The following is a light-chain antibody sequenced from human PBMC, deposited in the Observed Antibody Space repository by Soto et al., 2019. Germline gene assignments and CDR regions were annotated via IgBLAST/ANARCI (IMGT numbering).Light chain of an antibody. Sequence: QSALTQPASVSGSPGQSITISCTGSGRDIGAYNYVSWYQQHPGKAPKLIIYEVENRPSGVSNRFSASKSAFTASLTISGLQAEDEAEYYCSSYTTSYFYVFGPGTKVPVL. V-gene: IGLV2-14*01. CDR1: GRDIGAYNY. CDR2: EVE. CDR3: SSYTTSYFYV. J-gene: IGLJ1*01.